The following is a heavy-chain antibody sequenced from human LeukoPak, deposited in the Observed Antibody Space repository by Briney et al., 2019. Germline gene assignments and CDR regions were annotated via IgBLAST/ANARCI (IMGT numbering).Heavy chain of an antibody. D-gene: IGHD5-24*01. V-gene: IGHV3-30*01. CDR1: GFSFSSFA. J-gene: IGHJ4*02. CDR2: TSPAGNVI. Sequence: GRSLRLSCAASGFSFSSFALHWVRQAPGKGLEWVAATSPAGNVIYYADSVKGRFTISRDNSNNTLYLQMNSLRPEDTAVYYCARVEMPIIAVFDYWGQGTLVTVSS. CDR3: ARVEMPIIAVFDY.